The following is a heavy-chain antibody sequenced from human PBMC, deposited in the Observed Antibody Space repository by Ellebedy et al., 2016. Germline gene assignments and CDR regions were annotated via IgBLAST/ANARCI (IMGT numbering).Heavy chain of an antibody. CDR2: WNGGNI. V-gene: IGHV3-9*01. Sequence: SLKISCAGSGITLGDSAMHWVRQAPGKGPEWVSGWNGGNIDYADSVKGRFTTSRDNAKNSLYLHMSSLRVEDTAVYYCARVHGDYRIDYWGPGTLVTVSS. J-gene: IGHJ4*02. CDR3: ARVHGDYRIDY. D-gene: IGHD4-17*01. CDR1: GITLGDSA.